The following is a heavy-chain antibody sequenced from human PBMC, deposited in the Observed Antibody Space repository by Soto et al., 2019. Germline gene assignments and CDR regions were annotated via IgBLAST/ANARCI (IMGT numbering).Heavy chain of an antibody. J-gene: IGHJ4*02. CDR2: INPDGSAT. CDR3: AKGMFSSSPAAAGSFDY. CDR1: GFTFSSYW. D-gene: IGHD3-10*01. V-gene: IGHV3-74*01. Sequence: PGGSLRLSCAASGFTFSSYWMHWVRQAPGKGLVWVSRINPDGSATYYADSVKGRFTISRDNSENTLYLQMSRLRAEDTAVYFCAKGMFSSSPAAAGSFDYWGQGALVTVSS.